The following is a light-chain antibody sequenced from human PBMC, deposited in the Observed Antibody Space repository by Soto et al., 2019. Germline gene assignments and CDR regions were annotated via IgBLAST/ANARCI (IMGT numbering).Light chain of an antibody. V-gene: IGKV1-12*01. Sequence: DIQMTQSPSSVSASVGDRVTITCRASKGISSWLAWYQQQPGKAPKLLIYAASSLQSGVPSRFSGSGSGTDFTLTISSLQPEDFATYYCQQANSFPLPFGGGTKVEIK. CDR1: KGISSW. J-gene: IGKJ4*01. CDR3: QQANSFPLP. CDR2: AAS.